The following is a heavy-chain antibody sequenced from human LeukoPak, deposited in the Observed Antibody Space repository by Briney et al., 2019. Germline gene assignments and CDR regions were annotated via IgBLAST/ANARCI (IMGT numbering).Heavy chain of an antibody. D-gene: IGHD2-15*01. CDR3: LGYCCGGNCYSGGY. CDR1: GFSFSSYA. Sequence: GGSLRLSCAASGFSFSSYAMSWVRQAPGKGLEWVSAISGSGGSTYYADSVQGRFTISRDNSKNTQSLQMNILRAEDTAVYYCLGYCCGGNCYSGGYWGQGTLVTVSS. CDR2: ISGSGGST. J-gene: IGHJ4*02. V-gene: IGHV3-23*01.